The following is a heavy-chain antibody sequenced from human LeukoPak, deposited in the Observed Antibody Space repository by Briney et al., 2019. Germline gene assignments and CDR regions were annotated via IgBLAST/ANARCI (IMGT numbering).Heavy chain of an antibody. CDR2: IAYDGIKK. CDR3: ARVGNGGFGVNWSDP. D-gene: IGHD2-15*01. Sequence: GGSLRLSCEASGFTFSSYVMHWVRQAPGKGLELVALIAYDGIKKSYADSVKGRFTISRENSKNTLYVQMNGLRAEDTAVYYCARVGNGGFGVNWSDPWGQGTLVTVSS. V-gene: IGHV3-30*04. J-gene: IGHJ5*02. CDR1: GFTFSSYV.